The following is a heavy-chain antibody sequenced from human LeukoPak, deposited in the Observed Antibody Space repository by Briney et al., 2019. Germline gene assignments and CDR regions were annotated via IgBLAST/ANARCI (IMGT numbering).Heavy chain of an antibody. CDR2: MYYSGST. CDR3: ARAWATDYFDY. J-gene: IGHJ4*02. V-gene: IGHV4-59*01. Sequence: PSETLSLTCTVSGGSISSYYWSWIRQPPGKGLEWIGYMYYSGSTNHNPSLKSRVTISVDTSKNQSSLKLSSVIAADTAVYYCARAWATDYFDYWGQGTLVTVSS. CDR1: GGSISSYY.